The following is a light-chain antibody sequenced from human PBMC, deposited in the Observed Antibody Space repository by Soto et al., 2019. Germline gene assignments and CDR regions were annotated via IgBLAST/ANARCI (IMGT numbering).Light chain of an antibody. CDR3: SSYSSSSNTPYV. V-gene: IGLV2-14*03. CDR2: DVT. Sequence: QSALTQPASVSGSPGQSITISCIGTSSDVGGYNYVSWYQQHPGKAPKLMIYDVTDRPSGVSNRFSGSKSGNTASLTISGLQAEDEADYYCSSYSSSSNTPYVFRSGTKVTVL. CDR1: SSDVGGYNY. J-gene: IGLJ1*01.